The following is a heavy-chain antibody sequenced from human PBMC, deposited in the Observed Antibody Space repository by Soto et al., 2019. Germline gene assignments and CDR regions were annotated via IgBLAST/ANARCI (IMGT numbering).Heavy chain of an antibody. CDR2: IYYSGRT. CDR1: GGSISSYY. Sequence: SETLSLTCTVSGGSISSYYWSWIRQPPGKGLEWIGYIYYSGRTNYNTSLKSRVTISVDTSKNQFSLKLSSVTAADTAVYYGARVDTALVLFDYWGQGNIVTVSS. D-gene: IGHD5-18*01. J-gene: IGHJ4*02. CDR3: ARVDTALVLFDY. V-gene: IGHV4-59*01.